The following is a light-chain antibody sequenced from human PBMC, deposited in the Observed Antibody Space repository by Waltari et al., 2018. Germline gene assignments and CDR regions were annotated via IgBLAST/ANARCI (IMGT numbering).Light chain of an antibody. Sequence: QSVLTQPPSATGSPGQSVTIPCPGTKRDVGAYNYVSWYQQHPGKVPKLLIYEVTKRPSGVPDRFSGSKSGNTASLTVSGLQADDEADYYCSSYAHNNHFVFGTGTKVTVL. J-gene: IGLJ1*01. V-gene: IGLV2-8*01. CDR1: KRDVGAYNY. CDR2: EVT. CDR3: SSYAHNNHFV.